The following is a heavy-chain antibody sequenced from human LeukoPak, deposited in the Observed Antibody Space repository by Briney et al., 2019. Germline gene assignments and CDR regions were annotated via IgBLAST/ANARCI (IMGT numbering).Heavy chain of an antibody. J-gene: IGHJ4*02. CDR1: GGSFSGYY. CDR3: ARGITMIVVPYEVYYFDY. V-gene: IGHV4-34*01. CDR2: INHSGST. D-gene: IGHD3-22*01. Sequence: SATLSLTCAVYGGSFSGYYWSWIRQPPGKGLEWIGEINHSGSTNYNPSLKSRVTISVDTSKNQFSLKLSSVTAADTAVYYCARGITMIVVPYEVYYFDYWGQGTLVTVSS.